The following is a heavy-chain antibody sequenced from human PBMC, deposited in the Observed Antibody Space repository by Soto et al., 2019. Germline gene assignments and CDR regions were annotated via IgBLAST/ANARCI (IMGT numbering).Heavy chain of an antibody. CDR1: GGPFSSCN. J-gene: IGHJ4*02. V-gene: IGHV4-59*01. D-gene: IGHD3-22*01. CDR3: ARYYYDSSGYLYYFDY. Sequence: ETLSLTCTVSGGPFSSCNWSWIRQPPGKRLEWSGYIYYSGSTNYTPTLKSRVTISVDTSKNQFSLKLSSVTAADTAVYYCARYYYDSSGYLYYFDYWGQGTLVTVSS. CDR2: IYYSGST.